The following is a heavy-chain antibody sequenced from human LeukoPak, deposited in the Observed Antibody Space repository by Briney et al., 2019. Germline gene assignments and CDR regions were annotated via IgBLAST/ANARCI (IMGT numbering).Heavy chain of an antibody. V-gene: IGHV6-1*01. CDR1: GDSVSSNSAA. J-gene: IGHJ4*02. CDR3: ARDRKDKRGSSWQRFDY. CDR2: TYYRSKWYN. Sequence: SQTLSLTCAISGDSVSSNSAAWNWIRQSPSRGLEWLGRTYYRSKWYNDYAVSVKSRITINPDTSKNQFSLQLNSVTPEDTAVYCCARDRKDKRGSSWQRFDYWGQGTLVTVSS. D-gene: IGHD6-13*01.